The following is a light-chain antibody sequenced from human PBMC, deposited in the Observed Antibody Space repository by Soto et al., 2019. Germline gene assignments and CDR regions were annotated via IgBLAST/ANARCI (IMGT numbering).Light chain of an antibody. CDR2: KAS. J-gene: IGKJ5*01. CDR3: QHYNSYSEA. CDR1: QTISSW. V-gene: IGKV1-5*03. Sequence: IRMTQSPSSFSASTGDRVTITCRASQTISSWLAWYQQKPGKAPKLLIYKASTLKSGVPSRFSGSGSGTEFTLTISSLQPDDFATYYCQHYNSYSEAFGQGTRLEIK.